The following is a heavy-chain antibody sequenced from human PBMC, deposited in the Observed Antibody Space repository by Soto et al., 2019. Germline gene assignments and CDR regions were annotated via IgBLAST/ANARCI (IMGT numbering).Heavy chain of an antibody. CDR2: INPNSGGT. D-gene: IGHD5-12*01. CDR1: GYTFTGYY. J-gene: IGHJ6*02. CDR3: AREVEMATKEGGDYYYGMDV. V-gene: IGHV1-2*04. Sequence: QVQLVQSGAEVKKPGASVKVSCKASGYTFTGYYMHWVRQAPGQGLEWMVVINPNSGGTNYAQKFQGWVTMTRVTSISTAYMELSRLRSEDTAVYYCAREVEMATKEGGDYYYGMDVWGQGTTVTVSS.